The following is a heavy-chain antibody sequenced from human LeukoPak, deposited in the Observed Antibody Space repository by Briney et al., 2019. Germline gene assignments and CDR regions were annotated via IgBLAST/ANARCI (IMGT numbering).Heavy chain of an antibody. CDR2: IYHSGST. CDR1: GGSISSSNW. Sequence: SETLSLTCAVSGGSISSSNWWSWVRQPPGKGLEWIGEIYHSGSTNYNPSLKSRVTISVDKSKNQFSLKLSSVTAADTAVYYCARGQRKNTMVAPRYYYMDVWGKGTTVTVSS. J-gene: IGHJ6*03. D-gene: IGHD3-10*01. CDR3: ARGQRKNTMVAPRYYYMDV. V-gene: IGHV4-4*02.